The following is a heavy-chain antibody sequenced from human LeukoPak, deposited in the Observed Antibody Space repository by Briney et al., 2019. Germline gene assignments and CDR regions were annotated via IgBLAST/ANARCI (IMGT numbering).Heavy chain of an antibody. CDR2: IWSDGSKE. V-gene: IGHV3-33*01. Sequence: GGSLRLSCAASAFTFSSYGMHWVRQAPGKGLEWVAVIWSDGSKEYYADSVKGRFTISRDNSQNTLDLQMNSLRAEDTAVYYCARVAHYYDSSGYHDAFDIWGQGTMVTVSS. CDR1: AFTFSSYG. D-gene: IGHD3-22*01. J-gene: IGHJ3*02. CDR3: ARVAHYYDSSGYHDAFDI.